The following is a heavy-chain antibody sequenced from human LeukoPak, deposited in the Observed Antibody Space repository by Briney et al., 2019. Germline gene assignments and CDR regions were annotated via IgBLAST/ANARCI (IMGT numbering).Heavy chain of an antibody. CDR3: ARSAREYSYGPYTWFDP. J-gene: IGHJ5*02. V-gene: IGHV4-61*08. Sequence: SETLSLTCTVSGGSISSGDYYWSWIRQPPGKGLEWIGYIYYSGSTNYNPSVKSRFTISVDTSKNQFSLKLSSVTAADTAVYYCARSAREYSYGPYTWFDPWGQGTLVTVSS. CDR2: IYYSGST. D-gene: IGHD5-18*01. CDR1: GGSISSGDYY.